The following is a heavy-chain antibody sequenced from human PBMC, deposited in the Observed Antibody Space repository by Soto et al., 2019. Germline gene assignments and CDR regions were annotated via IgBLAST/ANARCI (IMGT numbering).Heavy chain of an antibody. CDR3: TTVATHSYNWLDP. CDR1: GFTFNTYW. CDR2: INSDGTRT. J-gene: IGHJ5*02. V-gene: IGHV3-74*01. Sequence: EVQLVESGGTLVQPGGSLRLSCAASGFTFNTYWMHWVRQAPGTGLVWVSCINSDGTRTTYADSVKGRFTISRDNAKNTVYLQMNSLRAEDTAVYYCTTVATHSYNWLDPWGQGTLVTVSS. D-gene: IGHD5-12*01.